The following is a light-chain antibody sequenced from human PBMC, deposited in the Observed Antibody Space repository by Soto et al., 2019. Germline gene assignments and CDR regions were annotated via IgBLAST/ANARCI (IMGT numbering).Light chain of an antibody. CDR2: GAS. CDR3: LQHNSYPQT. Sequence: DIQMTQSPSSLSASVGDRVTITCRASQGIRNGLGWYQQKPGKAPKRLIYGASSLQSGVPSRFSGSGSGTEFTLTISSLQTEDFATYDCLQHNSYPQTFGQGTKVEIK. V-gene: IGKV1-17*01. J-gene: IGKJ1*01. CDR1: QGIRNG.